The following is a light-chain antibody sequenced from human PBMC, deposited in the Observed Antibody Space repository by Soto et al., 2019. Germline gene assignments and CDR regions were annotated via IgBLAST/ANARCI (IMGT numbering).Light chain of an antibody. CDR3: QQSYSSIT. J-gene: IGKJ5*01. CDR1: QSISSW. V-gene: IGKV1-5*01. Sequence: IQMTQSPSTLSASLVDRVIITCRASQSISSWLAWYQQKPGKAPKLLIYDASSLESGVPSRFGGSGSGTDFTLTISSLQPEDFATYYCQQSYSSITFGQGTRLEIK. CDR2: DAS.